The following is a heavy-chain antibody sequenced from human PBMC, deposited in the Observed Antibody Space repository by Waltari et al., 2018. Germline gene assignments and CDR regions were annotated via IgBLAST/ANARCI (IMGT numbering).Heavy chain of an antibody. CDR2: IIPIFGTA. CDR3: ASRPDSEWYGMDV. D-gene: IGHD3-22*01. V-gene: IGHV1-69*05. Sequence: QVQLVQSGAEVKKPGSSVKVSCKASGGTFSSYAISWVRQDPGQGLEWMGGIIPIFGTANYAQKFQGRVTITTDESTSTAYMELSGLRSEDTAVYYCASRPDSEWYGMDVWGQGTTVTVSS. J-gene: IGHJ6*02. CDR1: GGTFSSYA.